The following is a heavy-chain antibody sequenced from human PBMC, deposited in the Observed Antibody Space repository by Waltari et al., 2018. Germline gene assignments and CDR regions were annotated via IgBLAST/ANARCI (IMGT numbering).Heavy chain of an antibody. V-gene: IGHV1-2*06. CDR3: ARLGDKKGLVYYFDY. CDR2: INPNSGGT. CDR1: GYTFTGYY. D-gene: IGHD6-19*01. J-gene: IGHJ4*02. Sequence: QVQLVQSGAEVKKPGASVKVSCKASGYTFTGYYMHWVRQAPGQGLEWMGRINPNSGGTNYAQKFQGRVTMTRDTSISTAYMELSRLRSDDTAVYYCARLGDKKGLVYYFDYWGQGTLVTVSS.